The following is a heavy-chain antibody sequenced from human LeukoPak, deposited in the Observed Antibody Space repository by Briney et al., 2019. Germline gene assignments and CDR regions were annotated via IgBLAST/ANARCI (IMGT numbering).Heavy chain of an antibody. V-gene: IGHV5-51*01. CDR1: GYSFTSYW. CDR3: ARVGEMATTNFDY. Sequence: GESLKTSCKGSGYSFTSYWIGWVRQMPGKGLEWMGIIYPGDSDTRYSPSFQGQVTISADKSISTAYLQWSSLKASDTAMYYCARVGEMATTNFDYWGQGTLVTVSS. CDR2: IYPGDSDT. J-gene: IGHJ4*02. D-gene: IGHD5-24*01.